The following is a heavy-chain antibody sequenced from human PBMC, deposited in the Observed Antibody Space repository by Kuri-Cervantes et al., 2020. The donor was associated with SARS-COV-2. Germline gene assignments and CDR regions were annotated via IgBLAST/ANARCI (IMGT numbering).Heavy chain of an antibody. J-gene: IGHJ4*02. CDR2: ISAYNGNT. D-gene: IGHD5-18*01. CDR3: ARALYTDTAMVPFDY. Sequence: ASVNVSCKASGYTFTSYGISWVRQAPGQGLEWMGWISAYNGNTNYAQKLQGRVTMTTDTSTSTAYMELRSLRSDDTAVYYCARALYTDTAMVPFDYWGQGTLVTVSS. V-gene: IGHV1-18*01. CDR1: GYTFTSYG.